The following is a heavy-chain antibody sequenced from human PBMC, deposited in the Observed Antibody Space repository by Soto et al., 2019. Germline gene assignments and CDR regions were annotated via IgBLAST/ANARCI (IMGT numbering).Heavy chain of an antibody. V-gene: IGHV3-72*01. CDR1: GFTFSDYY. J-gene: IGHJ4*02. Sequence: EVHLVESGGGLVQPGGSLRLSCAGSGFTFSDYYIDWVRQAPGKGLEWVGRSRDKGNSYSTDYAASVKGRFTVSRDASKKSLYLQMNSLKAEDTALYYCARSIPGTISFDYWGQGTLVSVSS. CDR3: ARSIPGTISFDY. D-gene: IGHD1-7*01. CDR2: SRDKGNSYST.